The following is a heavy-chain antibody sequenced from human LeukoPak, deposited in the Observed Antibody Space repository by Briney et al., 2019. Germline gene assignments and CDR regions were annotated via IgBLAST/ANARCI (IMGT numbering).Heavy chain of an antibody. CDR3: ARVSGYCSGGSCYSEYYYYGMDV. V-gene: IGHV3-23*01. D-gene: IGHD2-15*01. J-gene: IGHJ6*02. CDR1: GFTFSDYA. CDR2: FTGGGDKT. Sequence: GGSLRLSCAASGFTFSDYALSWVRQAPGKGLEWVSTFTGGGDKTYYADSVKGRFTISIDNSKTTLYLQMNSLRAEDTAVYYCARVSGYCSGGSCYSEYYYYGMDVWGQGTTVTVSS.